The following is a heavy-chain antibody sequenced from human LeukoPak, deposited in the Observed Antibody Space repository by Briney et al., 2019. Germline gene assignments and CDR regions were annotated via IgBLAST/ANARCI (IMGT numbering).Heavy chain of an antibody. CDR3: ARVLYYGSGSYYPGY. CDR1: GFTFSDYY. CDR2: ISSSGSTI. J-gene: IGHJ4*02. D-gene: IGHD3-10*01. V-gene: IGHV3-11*01. Sequence: NAGGSLRLSCAASGFTFSDYYMSWIRQAPGKGLEWVSYISSSGSTIYYADSVKGRFTISRDNAKNSLYLQMNSLRAEDTAVYYCARVLYYGSGSYYPGYWGQGTLVTVSS.